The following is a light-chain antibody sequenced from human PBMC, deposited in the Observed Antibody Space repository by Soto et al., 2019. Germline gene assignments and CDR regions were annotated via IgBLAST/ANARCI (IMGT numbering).Light chain of an antibody. Sequence: QSALTQPRSVSGSPGQSVTISCTGTSSDVGGYNFVSWYQHHPGKAPKLMIYVVSQRPSGVPARFSGSKSGNTASLTISGLQAEDEADYYCCSYAGSFTWVFGGGTQLTVL. V-gene: IGLV2-11*01. CDR2: VVS. CDR3: CSYAGSFTWV. J-gene: IGLJ3*02. CDR1: SSDVGGYNF.